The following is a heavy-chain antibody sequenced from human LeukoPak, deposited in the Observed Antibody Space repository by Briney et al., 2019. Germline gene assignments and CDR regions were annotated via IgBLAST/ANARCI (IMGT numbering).Heavy chain of an antibody. CDR2: IDYSGAT. D-gene: IGHD3-22*01. CDR3: ARDRGGYYDSSGHFDY. V-gene: IGHV4-61*01. CDR1: GDSVSSDNYY. J-gene: IGHJ4*02. Sequence: SETLSLTCTVSGDSVSSDNYYWSWIRQPPGKGLEWIAYIDYSGATKFNPSLKSRVTITLDTSKNQFSLKLSSVTAADTAVYYCARDRGGYYDSSGHFDYWGQGTLVTVSS.